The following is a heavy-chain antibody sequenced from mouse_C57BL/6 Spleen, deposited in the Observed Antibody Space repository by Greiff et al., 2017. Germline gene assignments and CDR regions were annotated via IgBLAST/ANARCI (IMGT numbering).Heavy chain of an antibody. V-gene: IGHV5-6*01. D-gene: IGHD2-4*01. CDR3: ARHWGYDYGGFAY. Sequence: EVKLMESGGDLVKPGGSLKLSCAASGFTFSSYGMSWVRQTPDKRLEWVATISSGGSYTYYPASVKGRFTISRDNAKNTLYLQMSSLKSEDTAMYYCARHWGYDYGGFAYWGQGTLVTVSA. CDR1: GFTFSSYG. J-gene: IGHJ3*01. CDR2: ISSGGSYT.